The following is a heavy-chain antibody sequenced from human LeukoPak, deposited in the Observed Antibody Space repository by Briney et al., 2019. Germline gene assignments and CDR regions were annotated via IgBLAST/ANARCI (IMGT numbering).Heavy chain of an antibody. D-gene: IGHD3-10*01. V-gene: IGHV4-34*01. J-gene: IGHJ6*03. Sequence: SETLSLTCAVYGGSFSGYYWSWIRQPPGKGLEWIGEINHSGSTNYNPSLKSRVTISVDTSKNQFSLKLSSVTAADTAVYYCARGHHAWFGELYYYYYYMDVWGKGTTVTVSS. CDR2: INHSGST. CDR1: GGSFSGYY. CDR3: ARGHHAWFGELYYYYYYMDV.